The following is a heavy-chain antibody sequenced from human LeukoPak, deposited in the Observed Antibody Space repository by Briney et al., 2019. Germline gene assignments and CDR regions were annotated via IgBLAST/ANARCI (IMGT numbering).Heavy chain of an antibody. J-gene: IGHJ4*02. CDR2: ISGSGSYI. Sequence: PGGSLRLSCAASGFTFSSYSMNWVRQAPGKGLEWVSSISGSGSYIYYADSVKGRFTIFRDNAKNSLYLQMNSLRAEDTAVYYCAGAIGYSSSWYDYWGQGTLVTVSS. CDR3: AGAIGYSSSWYDY. CDR1: GFTFSSYS. D-gene: IGHD6-13*01. V-gene: IGHV3-21*06.